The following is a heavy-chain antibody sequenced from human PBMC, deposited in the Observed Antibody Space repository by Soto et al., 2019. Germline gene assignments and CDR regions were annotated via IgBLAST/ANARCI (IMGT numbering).Heavy chain of an antibody. V-gene: IGHV3-15*01. D-gene: IGHD3-16*01. CDR3: ATLGGNLGAFDY. CDR1: GFTFSNAW. CDR2: IKSRADGGTA. Sequence: EVQLVESGGGLVKPGGSLRLSCAASGFTFSNAWMSWVRQAPGKGLEWVGRIKSRADGGTADHAAPVKGRFAISRDDSINTLYLRMNSLKTEDTAVYYCATLGGNLGAFDYWGQGTLVTVSS. J-gene: IGHJ4*02.